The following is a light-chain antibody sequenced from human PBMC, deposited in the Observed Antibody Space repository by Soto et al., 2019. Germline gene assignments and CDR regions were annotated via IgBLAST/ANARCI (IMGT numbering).Light chain of an antibody. CDR3: MQALQTPLT. CDR2: LGS. Sequence: DIVVSQSPLSLSVTPGEPASISCRSSQSLLYRNGYNFLDWYLQKPGQSPQLLIYLGSNRASGVPDRFSGSGSGTHFTLKISRAEAEDVGVYYCMQALQTPLTFGGGTKVEIK. CDR1: QSLLYRNGYNF. V-gene: IGKV2-28*01. J-gene: IGKJ4*01.